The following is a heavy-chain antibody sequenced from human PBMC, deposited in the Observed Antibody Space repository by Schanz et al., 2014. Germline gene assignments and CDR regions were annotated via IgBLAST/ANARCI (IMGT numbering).Heavy chain of an antibody. CDR1: GFDFNSYS. J-gene: IGHJ6*02. Sequence: EVRLVESGGGLVQPGGSLRLSCEASGFDFNSYSMNWVRQVPGKGLEWLSYIDGKSTTVYYADSVKGRFSISRDNAKNILYLQMNSLRAEDTAVYYCAKARRKSNCSGGRCFHYSYYGMDVWGQGTTVTVSS. V-gene: IGHV3-48*04. CDR2: IDGKSTTV. D-gene: IGHD2-15*01. CDR3: AKARRKSNCSGGRCFHYSYYGMDV.